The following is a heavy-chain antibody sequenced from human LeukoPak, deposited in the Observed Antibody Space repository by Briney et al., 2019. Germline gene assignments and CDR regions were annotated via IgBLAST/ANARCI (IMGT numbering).Heavy chain of an antibody. D-gene: IGHD3-22*01. CDR3: ARDPGHSSGYGADY. J-gene: IGHJ4*02. CDR1: GGSVSAYY. V-gene: IGHV4-59*02. CDR2: IYYSGTT. Sequence: SETLSLTCAVSGGSVSAYYWSWIRQPPGKGLECIASIYYSGTTNYNPSLKSRVTMSVDTSKNQFSLKLSSVTAAHTAVYYCARDPGHSSGYGADYWGQGTLVTVSS.